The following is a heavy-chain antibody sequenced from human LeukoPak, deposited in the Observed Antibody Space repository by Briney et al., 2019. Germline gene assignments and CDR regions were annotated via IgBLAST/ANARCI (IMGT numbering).Heavy chain of an antibody. CDR2: IIPVLDVS. J-gene: IGHJ3*02. CDR3: TREGVYAPDGSGYHRDAFDI. V-gene: IGHV1-69*04. Sequence: SVKVSCEASGGSFSSYVITWVRQAPGQGLEWMGRIIPVLDVSNFAQKFQGRVTITADKSTNTAHMELSRLESGDTAVYYCTREGVYAPDGSGYHRDAFDIWGQGTVVIVSS. D-gene: IGHD3-22*01. CDR1: GGSFSSYV.